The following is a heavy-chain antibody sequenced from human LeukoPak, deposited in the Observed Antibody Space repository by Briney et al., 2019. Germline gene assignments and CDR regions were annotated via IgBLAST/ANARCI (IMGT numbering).Heavy chain of an antibody. CDR2: ISGSGGNT. V-gene: IGHV3-23*01. Sequence: GGSLRLSCAASGFTFSSYAMSWVRQAPGKGLEWVSGISGSGGNTYLADSVKGRFTISRDSSKNTLYLQMNSLRAEDTAIYYCARVIRAAPGKGYFDYWGQGTLVTVSS. D-gene: IGHD6-13*01. J-gene: IGHJ4*02. CDR3: ARVIRAAPGKGYFDY. CDR1: GFTFSSYA.